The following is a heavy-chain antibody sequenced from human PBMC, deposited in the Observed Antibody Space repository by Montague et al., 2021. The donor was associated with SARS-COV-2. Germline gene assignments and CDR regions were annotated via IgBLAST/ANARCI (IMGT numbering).Heavy chain of an antibody. CDR1: GGSINSYY. V-gene: IGHV4-4*07. J-gene: IGHJ6*02. Sequence: SETLSLTCGVSGGSINSYYWSWIRQPAGKGLEWIGRIYTSGRTNHSPSLKSRVTISVDTSRNHLSLTLTSVTAADTAVYYCARDSRTSGWGYWYYGLDVWGQGTTVIVSS. CDR3: ARDSRTSGWGYWYYGLDV. CDR2: IYTSGRT. D-gene: IGHD6-19*01.